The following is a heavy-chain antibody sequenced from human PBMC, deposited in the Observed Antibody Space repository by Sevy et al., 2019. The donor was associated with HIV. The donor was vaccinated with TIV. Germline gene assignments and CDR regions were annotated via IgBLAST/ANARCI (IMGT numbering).Heavy chain of an antibody. CDR2: TKEDGSER. CDR3: VRDFDKDDSGYSDWFDS. CDR1: GFSFSIYW. V-gene: IGHV3-7*01. D-gene: IGHD3-22*01. Sequence: GGSLRLSCAASGFSFSIYWMSWVRHAPGKGLEWVASTKEDGSERKYVDSVKGRFIISRDNAKNALYLQMNSLRAEDTAVYYCVRDFDKDDSGYSDWFDSWGQGTLVTVSS. J-gene: IGHJ5*01.